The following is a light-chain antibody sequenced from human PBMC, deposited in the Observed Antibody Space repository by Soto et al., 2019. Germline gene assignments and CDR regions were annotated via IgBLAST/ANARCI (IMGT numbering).Light chain of an antibody. CDR3: QQYNNWPFS. Sequence: EIVMTQSPATLSVSPGERATLSCRAGQGVTTNFAWYQQKSGQSPRLLIYDVSIRATGVPARFSGTGSETDFTLIISGLQSEDSAVYFCQQYNNWPFSFGQGTRLEIK. CDR1: QGVTTN. CDR2: DVS. V-gene: IGKV3-15*01. J-gene: IGKJ5*01.